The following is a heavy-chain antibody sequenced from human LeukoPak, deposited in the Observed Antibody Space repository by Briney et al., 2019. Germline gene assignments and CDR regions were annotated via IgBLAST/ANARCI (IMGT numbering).Heavy chain of an antibody. D-gene: IGHD6-13*01. J-gene: IGHJ4*02. CDR1: GYTFTDYY. Sequence: ASVTVSCKASGYTFTDYYMHWVRQAPGQGLEWMGWINPNSGGTNYAQKIQGRVTMTRDTSISTAYMELSRLRSDDTAVYYCAPLGLAYSSSWGDFDYWGQGTLVTVSS. CDR2: INPNSGGT. CDR3: APLGLAYSSSWGDFDY. V-gene: IGHV1-2*02.